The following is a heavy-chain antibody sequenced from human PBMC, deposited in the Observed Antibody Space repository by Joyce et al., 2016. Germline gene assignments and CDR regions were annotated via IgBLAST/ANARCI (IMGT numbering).Heavy chain of an antibody. CDR1: GFTVSSNY. Sequence: EVQLVESGGDLVQPGGSLRLSCAASGFTVSSNYMSWVRQAPGKGLEWVSVIYSVDSTYYADSVKGRFTISRDNSKNTLYLQMNSLRAEDTAVYYCARDLVAMGYYGMDVWGQGTTVTVSS. CDR3: ARDLVAMGYYGMDV. J-gene: IGHJ6*02. D-gene: IGHD2-15*01. CDR2: IYSVDST. V-gene: IGHV3-66*02.